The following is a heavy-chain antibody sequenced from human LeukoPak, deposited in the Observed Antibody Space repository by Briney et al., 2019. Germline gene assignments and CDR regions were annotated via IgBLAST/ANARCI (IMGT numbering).Heavy chain of an antibody. Sequence: GGSLRLSCAASGFTVSSNYMSWVRQAPGKGLEWVSVIYSGGSTYYADSVKGRFTISRDNSKNTLYLQMNSLRAEDTAVYYCAAVTIDNDYGAIYDYWGQGTLVTVSS. CDR2: IYSGGST. CDR1: GFTVSSNY. D-gene: IGHD4-17*01. V-gene: IGHV3-53*01. CDR3: AAVTIDNDYGAIYDY. J-gene: IGHJ4*02.